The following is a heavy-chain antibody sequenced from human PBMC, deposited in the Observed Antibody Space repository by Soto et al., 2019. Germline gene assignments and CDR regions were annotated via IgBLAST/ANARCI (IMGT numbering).Heavy chain of an antibody. Sequence: EVQLEESGGGLVKPGGSLRVSCAASGFTFSTYNMNWVRQAPGKGLEWVSSISSTSSFIYYADSVKGRFTISRDNAKNSLSLHMNSLRAEDTAVYYCARALRYCSGGICYPPPYYFDYWGQGTLVTVSS. J-gene: IGHJ4*02. V-gene: IGHV3-21*01. CDR2: ISSTSSFI. CDR1: GFTFSTYN. D-gene: IGHD2-15*01. CDR3: ARALRYCSGGICYPPPYYFDY.